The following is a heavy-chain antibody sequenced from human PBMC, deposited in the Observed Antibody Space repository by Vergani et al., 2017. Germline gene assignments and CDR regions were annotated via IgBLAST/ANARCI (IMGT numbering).Heavy chain of an antibody. V-gene: IGHV1-69*02. D-gene: IGHD4-17*01. J-gene: IGHJ6*02. Sequence: QVQLVQSGAEVKKPGSSVKVSCKASGGTFSSYTISWVRQAPGQGLEWMGRIIPILGIANYAQKFQGRVTITADKSTSTAYMELSSLRSEDTAVYYCAAGKVLPTVTSYYGMDVWGQGTTVTVSS. CDR1: GGTFSSYT. CDR3: AAGKVLPTVTSYYGMDV. CDR2: IIPILGIA.